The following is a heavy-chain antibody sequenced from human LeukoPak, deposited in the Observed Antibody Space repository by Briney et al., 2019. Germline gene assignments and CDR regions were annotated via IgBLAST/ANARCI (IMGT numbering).Heavy chain of an antibody. CDR1: GYTFTGYY. J-gene: IGHJ4*02. CDR2: INPNSGGT. D-gene: IGHD3-3*01. V-gene: IGHV1-2*04. Sequence: ASVKVSCKASGYTFTGYYMHWVRQAPGQGLEWMGWINPNSGGTNYAQRFQGWVTMTRDTSTSTAYMELRSLRSDDTAVYYCARVGPAGLRFLEWLLYLDYWGQGTLVTVSS. CDR3: ARVGPAGLRFLEWLLYLDY.